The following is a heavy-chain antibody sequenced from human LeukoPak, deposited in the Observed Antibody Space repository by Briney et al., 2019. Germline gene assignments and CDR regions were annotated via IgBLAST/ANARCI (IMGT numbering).Heavy chain of an antibody. D-gene: IGHD2-15*01. CDR1: GFTVSSYG. Sequence: QTGGSLRLSCAASGFTVSSYGMHWVRQAPGKGLEWVAIIWYDGSNKYYADSVRGRFTISRDNSKNTLYLQMNSLRAEDTAVYYCARDRTRDCSGGSCYRHYFDYWGQGTLVTVSS. CDR3: ARDRTRDCSGGSCYRHYFDY. CDR2: IWYDGSNK. J-gene: IGHJ4*02. V-gene: IGHV3-33*01.